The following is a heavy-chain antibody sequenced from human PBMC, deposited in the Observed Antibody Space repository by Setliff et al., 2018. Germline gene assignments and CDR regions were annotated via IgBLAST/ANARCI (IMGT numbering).Heavy chain of an antibody. D-gene: IGHD3-22*01. CDR3: ARDLDYQYYYETSGRDAFDI. CDR2: IIPIFGTT. J-gene: IGHJ3*02. V-gene: IGHV1-69*05. CDR1: GGAFSNYG. Sequence: GASVKVSCKASGGAFSNYGITWVRQAPGQGLEWMGGIIPIFGTTTYAQKFQGRVTMTTDTSTSTAYMELRSLRSDDTAVYYCARDLDYQYYYETSGRDAFDIWGLGTMVT.